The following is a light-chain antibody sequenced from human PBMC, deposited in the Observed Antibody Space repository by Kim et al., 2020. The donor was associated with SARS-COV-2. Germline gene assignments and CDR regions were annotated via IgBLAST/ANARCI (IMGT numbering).Light chain of an antibody. CDR1: QGISSY. V-gene: IGKV1-8*01. J-gene: IGKJ1*01. Sequence: AIQMTQSPSSLSASIGDRVTITCRASQGISSYLAWYQQKPGNAPDLLIYTASTLQSGVPSRFSGSGSGTDFTLTISCLQSEDFATYYCQQYYSYPRTFGQGTKVDIK. CDR2: TAS. CDR3: QQYYSYPRT.